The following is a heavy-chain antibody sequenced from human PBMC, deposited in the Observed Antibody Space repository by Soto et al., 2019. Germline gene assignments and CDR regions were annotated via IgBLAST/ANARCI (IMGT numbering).Heavy chain of an antibody. Sequence: GSLRLSCTASGFTFFDYAVSCGRHSPLKWREWVGFIRSKAYGGTTEYAASVKGRFTISRDDSKSIAYLQMNSLKTEDTAVYYCTRVRIAAAVNYYYYGMDVWGQGTTVTVSS. D-gene: IGHD6-13*01. CDR3: TRVRIAAAVNYYYYGMDV. CDR1: GFTFFDYA. J-gene: IGHJ6*02. V-gene: IGHV3-49*04. CDR2: IRSKAYGGTT.